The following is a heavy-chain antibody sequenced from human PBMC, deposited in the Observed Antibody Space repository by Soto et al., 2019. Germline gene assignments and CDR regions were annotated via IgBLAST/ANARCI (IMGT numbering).Heavy chain of an antibody. J-gene: IGHJ6*02. V-gene: IGHV3-23*01. D-gene: IGHD3-10*01. CDR2: ISGSGGST. CDR1: GFTFSGYA. CDR3: AKKTTMVRGVIISAYYGMDV. Sequence: PGGSLRLSCAASGFTFSGYAMSWVRQAPGKGLEWVSAISGSGGSTYYADSVKGRFTISRDNSKNTLYLQMNSLRAEDTAVYYCAKKTTMVRGVIISAYYGMDVWGQGTTVTVSS.